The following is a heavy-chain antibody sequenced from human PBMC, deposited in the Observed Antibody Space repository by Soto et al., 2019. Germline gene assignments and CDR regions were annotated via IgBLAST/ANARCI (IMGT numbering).Heavy chain of an antibody. CDR2: ISSSSSTI. D-gene: IGHD3-22*01. Sequence: SMNWVRQAPGKGLEWVSYISSSSSTIYYADSVKGRFTISRDNAKNSLYLQMNSLRDEDTAVYYCARAPSRFTMIVVPFFFDIWGQGTMVTVSS. CDR1: S. CDR3: ARAPSRFTMIVVPFFFDI. J-gene: IGHJ3*02. V-gene: IGHV3-48*02.